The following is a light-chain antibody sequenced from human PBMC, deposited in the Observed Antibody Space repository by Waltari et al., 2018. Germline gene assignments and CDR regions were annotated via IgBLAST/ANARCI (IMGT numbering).Light chain of an antibody. J-gene: IGLJ3*02. Sequence: QSALTQPASVSGSPGQSITISCTGTSGDVGGYDYVSWYPHHPGKAPKVMIYEVTTRPSGVSNRFSGSKSGNTASLTISGLQAEDEADYYCSSFTSSSTWVFGGGTKLTVL. CDR3: SSFTSSSTWV. CDR1: SGDVGGYDY. V-gene: IGLV2-14*01. CDR2: EVT.